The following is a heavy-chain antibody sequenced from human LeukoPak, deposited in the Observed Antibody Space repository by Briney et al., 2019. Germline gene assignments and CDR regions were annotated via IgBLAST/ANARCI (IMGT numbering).Heavy chain of an antibody. CDR3: ARDMNTRVTPISYAFDL. J-gene: IGHJ3*01. D-gene: IGHD2-21*02. Sequence: SVKVSCKASGFSFTNSAVQWVRQARGQRLEWIGWIVVGSGNTNYAQKFQERVTITRDRSTSTAYLELSSLRSEDTAVYYCARDMNTRVTPISYAFDLWGQGTMVAVSS. CDR1: GFSFTNSA. V-gene: IGHV1-58*01. CDR2: IVVGSGNT.